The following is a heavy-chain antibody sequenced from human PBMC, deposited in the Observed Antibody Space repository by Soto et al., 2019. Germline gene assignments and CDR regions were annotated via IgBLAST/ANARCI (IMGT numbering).Heavy chain of an antibody. CDR1: GFTFSSYS. V-gene: IGHV3-48*01. CDR3: ARDRPEYGDLFDY. CDR2: ISSSSSTI. Sequence: EVQLVESGGGLVQPGGSLRLSCAASGFTFSSYSMNWVRQAPGKGLEWVSYISSSSSTIYYADSMKGRFTISRDNAKNSLYLQMNSLRAEDTAVYYCARDRPEYGDLFDYWGQGTLVTVSS. J-gene: IGHJ4*02. D-gene: IGHD4-17*01.